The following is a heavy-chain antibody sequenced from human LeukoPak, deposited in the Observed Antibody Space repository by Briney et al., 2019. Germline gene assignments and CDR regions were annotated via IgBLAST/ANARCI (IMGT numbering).Heavy chain of an antibody. CDR2: IYDSGST. D-gene: IGHD2-15*01. CDR3: ARDCSGGSCYGAFDI. CDR1: GASISSYY. J-gene: IGHJ3*02. V-gene: IGHV4-30-4*01. Sequence: SETLSLICTVSGASISSYYWSWIRQPPGKGLEWIGYIYDSGSTYYNPSLKSRITISVDTSENRFSLKLSSVTATDTAVYYCARDCSGGSCYGAFDIWGQGTMVTVSS.